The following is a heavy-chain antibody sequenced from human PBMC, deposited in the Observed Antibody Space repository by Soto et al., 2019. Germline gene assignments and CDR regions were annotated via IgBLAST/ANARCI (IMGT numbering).Heavy chain of an antibody. Sequence: QVQLVQSGAEVKKPGASVKVSCKASGYTFTSYGISWVRQAPGQGLEWMGWISAYNGNTNYAQKLQGRVTMTTDTSTSTAYMELRSLRSDDKAVYYCARVSRPVSGWYMRPFDYWGQGTLVTVSS. CDR2: ISAYNGNT. CDR3: ARVSRPVSGWYMRPFDY. CDR1: GYTFTSYG. J-gene: IGHJ4*02. V-gene: IGHV1-18*01. D-gene: IGHD6-19*01.